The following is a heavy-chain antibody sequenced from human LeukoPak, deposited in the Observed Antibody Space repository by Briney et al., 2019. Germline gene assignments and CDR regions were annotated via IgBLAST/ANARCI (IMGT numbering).Heavy chain of an antibody. Sequence: GASVKVSCKASGYTFTSYDITWVRQATGQGLEWMGWMNPDSGNTGYAQKFLGRVTMTRDTSINTAYMELSSLRSEDTAVYYCAREGSRTTIFGVAMNWFDPWGQGTLVTVSS. J-gene: IGHJ5*02. CDR3: AREGSRTTIFGVAMNWFDP. CDR1: GYTFTSYD. D-gene: IGHD3-3*01. V-gene: IGHV1-8*01. CDR2: MNPDSGNT.